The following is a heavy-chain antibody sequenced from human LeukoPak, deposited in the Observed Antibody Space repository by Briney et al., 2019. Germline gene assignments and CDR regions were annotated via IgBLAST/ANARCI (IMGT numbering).Heavy chain of an antibody. CDR2: IYTSGST. J-gene: IGHJ4*02. D-gene: IGHD2-21*02. V-gene: IGHV4-4*07. Sequence: KPSETLSLTCTVSGGSISSYYWSWIRQPAGKGLGWIGRIYTSGSTNYNPSLKSRVTMSVDTSKNQFSLKLSSVTAADTAVYYCARDSPYCGGDCYSEYWGQGTLVTVSS. CDR3: ARDSPYCGGDCYSEY. CDR1: GGSISSYY.